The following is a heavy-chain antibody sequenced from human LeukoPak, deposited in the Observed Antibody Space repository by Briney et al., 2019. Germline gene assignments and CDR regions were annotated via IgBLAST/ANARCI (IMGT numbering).Heavy chain of an antibody. J-gene: IGHJ2*01. CDR3: ARGSYYDGSGYVNWYFDL. Sequence: GGSLRPSCEGSGFTFSHYWMTWVRRAPGKGLEWVASIKLDGSEKYYVDSVKGRFTISRDNSKNSQYLQMNSLRAEDTAIYYCARGSYYDGSGYVNWYFDLWGRGTLVAVSS. V-gene: IGHV3-7*01. CDR1: GFTFSHYW. CDR2: IKLDGSEK. D-gene: IGHD3-22*01.